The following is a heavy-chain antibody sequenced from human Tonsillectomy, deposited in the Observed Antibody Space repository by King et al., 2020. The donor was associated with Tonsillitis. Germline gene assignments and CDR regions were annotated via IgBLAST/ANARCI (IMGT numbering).Heavy chain of an antibody. J-gene: IGHJ3*02. CDR2: ISSSSTI. V-gene: IGHV3-48*02. D-gene: IGHD1-26*01. CDR3: ARGSGSYEDAFDI. Sequence: VQLVESGGGLVQPGGSLRLSCAASGFTFSSYSMNWVRQAPGKGLEWVSYISSSSTIYYADSVKGRFTISRDNAKNSLYLQMNSLRDEDTAVYYCARGSGSYEDAFDIWGQGTMVTVSS. CDR1: GFTFSSYS.